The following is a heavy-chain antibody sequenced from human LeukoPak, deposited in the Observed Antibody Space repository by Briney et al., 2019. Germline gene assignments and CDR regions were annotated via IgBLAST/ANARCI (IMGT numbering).Heavy chain of an antibody. CDR1: GGSISNKY. D-gene: IGHD2-2*01. Sequence: SETLSLTCTVSGGSISNKYWSWIRQPPGRGLEWIGYIYYSGSTNYNPSLKSRVPILVDTSKNQFSLKLSSVTAADTAVYYCAGSYCSSTSCPVWDNYWGQGTLVTVSS. CDR3: AGSYCSSTSCPVWDNY. J-gene: IGHJ4*02. CDR2: IYYSGST. V-gene: IGHV4-59*01.